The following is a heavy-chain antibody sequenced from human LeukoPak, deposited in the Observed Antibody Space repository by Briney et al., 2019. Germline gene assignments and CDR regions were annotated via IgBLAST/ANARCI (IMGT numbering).Heavy chain of an antibody. J-gene: IGHJ4*02. D-gene: IGHD1-26*01. CDR2: ISGSGGST. CDR3: ARDQSGSYFGGLFDY. Sequence: QAGGSLRLSCAASGFTFSSYAMSWVRQAPGKGLEWVSAISGSGGSTYYADSVKGRFTISRDNSKNTLYLQMNSLRAEDTAVYYCARDQSGSYFGGLFDYWGQGTLVTVSS. CDR1: GFTFSSYA. V-gene: IGHV3-23*01.